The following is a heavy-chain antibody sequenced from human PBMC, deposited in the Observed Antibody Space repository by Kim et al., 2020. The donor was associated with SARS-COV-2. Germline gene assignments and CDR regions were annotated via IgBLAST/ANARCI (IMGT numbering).Heavy chain of an antibody. J-gene: IGHJ3*02. Sequence: SVKVSCKASGGTFSSYAISWVRQAPGQGLEWMGGIIPIFGTANYAQKFQVRVTITADESTSTAYMELSSLRSEDTAVYYCARSEDYGSGSYYERDAFDIWGQGTMVTVSS. CDR3: ARSEDYGSGSYYERDAFDI. CDR2: IIPIFGTA. CDR1: GGTFSSYA. D-gene: IGHD3-10*01. V-gene: IGHV1-69*13.